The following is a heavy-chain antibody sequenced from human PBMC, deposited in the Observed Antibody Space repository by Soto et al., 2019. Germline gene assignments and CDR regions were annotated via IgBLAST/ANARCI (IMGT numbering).Heavy chain of an antibody. J-gene: IGHJ6*02. Sequence: QVQLEQSGAEVKKPGDSMKVSCKAYGYTFTSYGISWVRQAPGQGLEWMGWINGYNGNTDYPQKVQGRVTMTTDTSTSTDYMDLRSLRSDDTAVYYCAREGSAPYYYYGMDVWGQGTTVTVSS. V-gene: IGHV1-18*01. D-gene: IGHD6-19*01. CDR2: INGYNGNT. CDR3: AREGSAPYYYYGMDV. CDR1: GYTFTSYG.